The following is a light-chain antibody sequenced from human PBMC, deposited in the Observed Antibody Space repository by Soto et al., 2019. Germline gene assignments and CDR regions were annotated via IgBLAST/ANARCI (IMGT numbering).Light chain of an antibody. CDR1: QSISNY. CDR3: QQYDDWPAT. J-gene: IGKJ1*01. CDR2: RAS. Sequence: DIVLTQSPVTLSLSPGEGATLSCRASQSISNYLVWYQQQPGQAPRLLIFRASDRPTAIPDRFSGSGFGTDFTLTISSLQSEDFAIYYCQQYDDWPATFGQGTKVDI. V-gene: IGKV3D-15*01.